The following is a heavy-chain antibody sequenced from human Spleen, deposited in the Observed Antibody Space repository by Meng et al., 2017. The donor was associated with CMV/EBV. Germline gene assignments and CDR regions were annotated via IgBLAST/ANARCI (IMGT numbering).Heavy chain of an antibody. CDR2: IYYSGST. D-gene: IGHD4-11*01. Sequence: GSLRLSCTVSGGSVSSGSYYWSWIRQPPGKGLEWIGYIYYSGSTKYNPSLKSRVTISVDTSKNQFSLKMSSVTAADTAVYYCARGGPTRPFTVTTGWFDPWGQGTLVTVSS. CDR1: GGSVSSGSYY. J-gene: IGHJ5*02. CDR3: ARGGPTRPFTVTTGWFDP. V-gene: IGHV4-61*01.